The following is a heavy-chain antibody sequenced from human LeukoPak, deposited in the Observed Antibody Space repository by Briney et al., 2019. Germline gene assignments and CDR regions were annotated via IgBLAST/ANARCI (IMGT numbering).Heavy chain of an antibody. CDR3: ARETDILTGYNDY. D-gene: IGHD3-9*01. CDR1: GFTFSDYY. CDR2: ICSSSSYT. V-gene: IGHV3-11*06. Sequence: GGSLRLSCAASGFTFSDYYVSWIRQAPGKGLECVSYICSSSSYTNYADSVKGRFTISRDNAKNSLYLQMNSLRAEDTAVYYCARETDILTGYNDYWGQGTLVTVSS. J-gene: IGHJ4*02.